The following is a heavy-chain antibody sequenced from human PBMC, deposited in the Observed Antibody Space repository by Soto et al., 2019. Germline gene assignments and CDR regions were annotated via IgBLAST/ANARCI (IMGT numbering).Heavy chain of an antibody. Sequence: ASVKVSCKISGYTFTDYYLHWVRQAPGQGLEWVGWINPNTGGTNYAQRFQGRVTMTRDTSISTAYMELSRLTSDDTAVYYCARDPIGGGAPYYCDYWGQGTLVTVSS. CDR2: INPNTGGT. CDR3: ARDPIGGGAPYYCDY. J-gene: IGHJ4*02. V-gene: IGHV1-2*02. D-gene: IGHD3-16*01. CDR1: GYTFTDYY.